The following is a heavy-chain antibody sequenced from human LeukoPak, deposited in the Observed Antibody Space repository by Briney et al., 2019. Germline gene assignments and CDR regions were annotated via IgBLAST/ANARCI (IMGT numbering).Heavy chain of an antibody. J-gene: IGHJ6*03. CDR2: ISGSGGST. V-gene: IGHV3-23*01. Sequence: QPGGSLRLSCAASGFTFSSYAMSWVRQAPGKGLEWVSAISGSGGSTYYADSVKGRFTISRDNSKNTLYLQMNSLRAEDMAVYYCAKDTYYYYYMDVWGKGTTVTVSS. CDR3: AKDTYYYYYMDV. CDR1: GFTFSSYA.